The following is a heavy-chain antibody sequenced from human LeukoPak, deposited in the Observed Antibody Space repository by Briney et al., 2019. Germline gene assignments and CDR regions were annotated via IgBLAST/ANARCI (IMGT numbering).Heavy chain of an antibody. CDR2: IYYSGST. J-gene: IGHJ6*03. CDR1: GGSISSGGYY. D-gene: IGHD4-17*01. V-gene: IGHV4-31*03. Sequence: SQTLSLTCTVSGGSISSGGYYWSWIRQHPGKGLEWIGYIYYSGSTYYNPSLKSRVTISVDTSKNQFSLKLSSVTAADTAVYYCARVYGDYLYYYYYYYMDVWGKGNTVTVSS. CDR3: ARVYGDYLYYYYYYYMDV.